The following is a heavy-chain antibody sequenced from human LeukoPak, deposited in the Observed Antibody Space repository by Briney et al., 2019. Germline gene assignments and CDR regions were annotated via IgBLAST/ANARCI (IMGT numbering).Heavy chain of an antibody. CDR1: GYTFTSYY. CDR3: ARDDYDSSGYYYGGF. J-gene: IGHJ4*02. V-gene: IGHV1-46*01. Sequence: ASVKVSCKASGYTFTSYYMHWVRQAPGQGLEWMGIINPSGGSTSYAQKFQGRVTMTRDTSTSTVYMELSSLRSEDTAEYYCARDDYDSSGYYYGGFWGQGTLVTVSS. D-gene: IGHD3-22*01. CDR2: INPSGGST.